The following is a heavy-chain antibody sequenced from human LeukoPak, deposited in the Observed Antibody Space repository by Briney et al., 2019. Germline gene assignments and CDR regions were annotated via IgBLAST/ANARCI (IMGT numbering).Heavy chain of an antibody. CDR3: ARVPAAIPDAFDI. V-gene: IGHV1-69*05. CDR2: IIPIFGTA. D-gene: IGHD2-2*02. CDR1: GGTFSSYA. J-gene: IGHJ3*02. Sequence: ASVKVSCKASGGTFSSYAISWVRQAPGQGLEWMGGIIPIFGTANYAQKFQGRVTITTDESTSTAYMELSSLRSEDTAVYYCARVPAAIPDAFDIWGQGTMVTVSS.